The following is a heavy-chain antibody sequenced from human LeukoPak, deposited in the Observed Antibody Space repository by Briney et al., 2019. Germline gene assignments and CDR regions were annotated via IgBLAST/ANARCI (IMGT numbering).Heavy chain of an antibody. V-gene: IGHV4-39*01. CDR2: SYYSGST. CDR3: ARGNYEYVWGGIDY. J-gene: IGHJ4*02. CDR1: GGSISSSSYY. D-gene: IGHD3-16*01. Sequence: SETLSLTCTVSGGSISSSSYYWGWIRQPPGEGLVWIGSSYYSGSTYYNPSLKSRVTISVDTSKNQFSLKLSSVTAADTAVYYCARGNYEYVWGGIDYWGQGTLVTVSS.